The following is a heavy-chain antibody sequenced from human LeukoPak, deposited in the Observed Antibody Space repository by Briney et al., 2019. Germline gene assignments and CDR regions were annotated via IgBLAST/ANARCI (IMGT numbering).Heavy chain of an antibody. Sequence: PGGSLRLSCAASGFTFSTYAMRWVRQAPGKGLQWVSAIGGSGDPTYYSDSVKGRFTISRDNSRNTLYLQMNGLRADDTAVYYCARKQSGQVCGMDVWGQGTTVTVSS. CDR2: IGGSGDPT. CDR1: GFTFSTYA. V-gene: IGHV3-23*01. CDR3: ARKQSGQVCGMDV. J-gene: IGHJ6*02. D-gene: IGHD1/OR15-1a*01.